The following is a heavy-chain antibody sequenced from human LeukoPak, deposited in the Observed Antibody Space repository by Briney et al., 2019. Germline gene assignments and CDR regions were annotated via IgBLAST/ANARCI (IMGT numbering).Heavy chain of an antibody. CDR3: AKDYQVAYYDFWSGDYNYYGMDV. J-gene: IGHJ6*02. V-gene: IGHV3-7*03. CDR2: IKENGNEQ. CDR1: GFSFSSFW. D-gene: IGHD3-3*01. Sequence: GGSLRLSCAASGFSFSSFWMSWVRQAPGKGPEWVAHIKENGNEQYYADSVKGRFTISRDNSKNTPYLQMNSLRAEDTAVYYCAKDYQVAYYDFWSGDYNYYGMDVWGQGTTVTVSS.